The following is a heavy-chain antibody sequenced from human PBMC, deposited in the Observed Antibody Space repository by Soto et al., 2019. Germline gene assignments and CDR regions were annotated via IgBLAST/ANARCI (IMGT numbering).Heavy chain of an antibody. CDR2: ISAYNGNT. Sequence: WASVKVSCKASGYTFTSYGISWVRQAPGQGLEWMGWISAYNGNTNYAQKLQGRVTMTTDTSTSTAYMELRSLRSDDTAVYYCARKYGDYYDSSGYQNWFDPWGQGTLVTVSS. CDR1: GYTFTSYG. CDR3: ARKYGDYYDSSGYQNWFDP. J-gene: IGHJ5*02. V-gene: IGHV1-18*01. D-gene: IGHD3-22*01.